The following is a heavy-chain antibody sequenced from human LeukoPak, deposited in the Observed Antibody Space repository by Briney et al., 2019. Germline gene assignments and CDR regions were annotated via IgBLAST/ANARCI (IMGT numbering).Heavy chain of an antibody. J-gene: IGHJ4*02. V-gene: IGHV3-30-3*01. CDR2: ISYDGSNK. D-gene: IGHD3-10*01. Sequence: GGSLRLSCAASGFTFSSYAMHWVRQAPGKGLEWVAVISYDGSNKYYADSVKGRFTISRDNSENTLYLQMNSLRAEDTAVYYCARAAVLLWFGDLAGYFDYWGQGTLVTVSS. CDR3: ARAAVLLWFGDLAGYFDY. CDR1: GFTFSSYA.